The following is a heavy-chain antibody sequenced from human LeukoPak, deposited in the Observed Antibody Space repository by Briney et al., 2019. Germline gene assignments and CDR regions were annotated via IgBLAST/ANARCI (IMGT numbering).Heavy chain of an antibody. CDR3: ARGLRGVAYYFDY. D-gene: IGHD3-10*01. Sequence: PSETLSLTCTVSGYSISSGYYWGWIRQPPGKGLEWIGSIYHSGSTYYNPSLKSRVTISVDTSKNQFSLKLSSVTAADTAVYYCARGLRGVAYYFDYWGQGTLVTVSS. CDR1: GYSISSGYY. J-gene: IGHJ4*02. CDR2: IYHSGST. V-gene: IGHV4-38-2*02.